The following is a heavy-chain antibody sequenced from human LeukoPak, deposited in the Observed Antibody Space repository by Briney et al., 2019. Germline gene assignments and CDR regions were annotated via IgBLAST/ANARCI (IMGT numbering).Heavy chain of an antibody. D-gene: IGHD4-23*01. J-gene: IGHJ3*02. CDR2: FSGSGDTT. Sequence: GGSLRLSCAASGFTFSSYAMSWVRQAPGKGLEWVSGFSGSGDTTDYADSVKGRFTISRDNSKNTLYLQMNSLRVEDTAVYHCAKGFCYGGSSDLSSFDIWGQGTMVTVSS. V-gene: IGHV3-23*01. CDR3: AKGFCYGGSSDLSSFDI. CDR1: GFTFSSYA.